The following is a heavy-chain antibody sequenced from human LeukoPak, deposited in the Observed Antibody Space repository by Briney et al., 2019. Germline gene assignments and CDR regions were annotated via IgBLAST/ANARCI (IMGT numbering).Heavy chain of an antibody. D-gene: IGHD3-10*01. CDR3: ARERRSMVRGVTA. J-gene: IGHJ5*02. CDR2: IYYSGST. Sequence: SETLSLTCTVSGGSISSGDCYWSWIRQPPWKGLEWIGYIYYSGSTYYNPSLKSRVTISVDTSKNQFSLKLSSVTAADTAVYYCARERRSMVRGVTAWGQGTLVTVSS. CDR1: GGSISSGDCY. V-gene: IGHV4-30-4*01.